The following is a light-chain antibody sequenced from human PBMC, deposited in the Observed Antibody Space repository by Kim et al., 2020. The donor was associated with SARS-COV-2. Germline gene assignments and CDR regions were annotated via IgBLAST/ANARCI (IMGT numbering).Light chain of an antibody. V-gene: IGKV1-8*01. CDR1: QGISSS. J-gene: IGKJ1*01. CDR2: AAS. CDR3: QQYYSYPGT. Sequence: ASTGDRVTLTCRASQGISSSLAWYQQKPGKAPKLLIYAASTLQSGVPSRFSGSGSGTDFTLTITCLQSEDFATYYCQQYYSYPGTFGQGTKVDIK.